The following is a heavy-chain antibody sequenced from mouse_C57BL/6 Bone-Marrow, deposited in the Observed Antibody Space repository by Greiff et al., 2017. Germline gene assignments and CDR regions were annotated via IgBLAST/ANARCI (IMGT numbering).Heavy chain of an antibody. Sequence: VQLQQSGPELVKPGASVKMSCKTSGYTFTDYVISWVKQRTGQGLEWIGEIYPGSGSTYYNEKFKGKATLTADKSSNTASMQLSSLTSEDSAVYFCARGPLYDPWFAYWGQGNLVTVSA. CDR3: ARGPLYDPWFAY. CDR2: IYPGSGST. CDR1: GYTFTDYV. V-gene: IGHV1-77*01. D-gene: IGHD2-3*01. J-gene: IGHJ3*01.